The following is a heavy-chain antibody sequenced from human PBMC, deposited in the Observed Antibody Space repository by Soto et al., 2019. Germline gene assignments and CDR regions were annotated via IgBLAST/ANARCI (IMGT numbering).Heavy chain of an antibody. CDR3: ARDSEWLRFYDY. Sequence: GGSLRLSCAASGFTFSSYAMHWVRQAPGKGLEYVSAISSNGGSTYYANSVKGRFTISRDNSKNTLYLQMGSLRAEDMAVYYCARDSEWLRFYDYWGQGTLVTVSS. CDR2: ISSNGGST. J-gene: IGHJ4*02. CDR1: GFTFSSYA. V-gene: IGHV3-64*01. D-gene: IGHD5-12*01.